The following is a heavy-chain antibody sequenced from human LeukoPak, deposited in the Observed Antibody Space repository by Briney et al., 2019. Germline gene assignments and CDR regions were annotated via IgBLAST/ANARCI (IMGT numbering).Heavy chain of an antibody. CDR3: AREGRYCSGGSCYAFDY. J-gene: IGHJ4*02. D-gene: IGHD2-15*01. CDR1: GFTVSSNY. Sequence: PGGSLRLSCAASGFTVSSNYMSWVRQAPGKGLEWVSVIYSGGGTYYADSVKGRFTISRDNSKNTLYLQMNSLRAEDTAVYYCAREGRYCSGGSCYAFDYWGQGTLVSVSS. CDR2: IYSGGGT. V-gene: IGHV3-53*01.